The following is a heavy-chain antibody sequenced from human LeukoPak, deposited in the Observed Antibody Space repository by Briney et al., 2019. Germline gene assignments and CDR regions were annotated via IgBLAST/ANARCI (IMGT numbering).Heavy chain of an antibody. CDR3: ARFGGGGYNSAEYYFDY. J-gene: IGHJ4*02. CDR1: GGSISSGSYY. V-gene: IGHV4-61*01. Sequence: SQTLSLTCTVSGGSISSGSYYWSWIRQPPGKGLEWIGYIYYSGSTNYNPSLKSRVTISVDTSKNQFSLKLSSVTAADTAVYYCARFGGGGYNSAEYYFDYWGQGTLVTVSS. CDR2: IYYSGST. D-gene: IGHD5-24*01.